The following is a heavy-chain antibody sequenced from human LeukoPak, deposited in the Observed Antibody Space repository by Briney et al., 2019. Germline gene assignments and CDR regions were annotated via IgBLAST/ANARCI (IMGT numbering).Heavy chain of an antibody. CDR3: AELGITMIGGV. CDR1: GFTFSSYA. Sequence: GGSLRLSCAASGFTFSSYAMHWVRQAPGKGLEYVSAISSNGGSTYYANSVKGRFTISRDNSKDTLYLQMGSLRGEDTAVYYCAELGITMIGGVWGKGTTVTISS. V-gene: IGHV3-64*01. D-gene: IGHD3-10*02. J-gene: IGHJ6*04. CDR2: ISSNGGST.